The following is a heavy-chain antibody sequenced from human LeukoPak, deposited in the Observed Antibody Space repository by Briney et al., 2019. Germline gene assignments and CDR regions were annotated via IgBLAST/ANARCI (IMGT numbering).Heavy chain of an antibody. CDR3: ARDSHDAFDI. J-gene: IGHJ3*02. CDR1: GFTFSSYA. Sequence: GGSLRLSCAASGFTFSSYAMHWVRQAPGKGLEWVAVISYDGSNKYYADSVKGRFTISRDNSKNTLYLQMNSLRAEDTAVYYCARDSHDAFDIWGQGTMVTVSS. CDR2: ISYDGSNK. V-gene: IGHV3-30*04.